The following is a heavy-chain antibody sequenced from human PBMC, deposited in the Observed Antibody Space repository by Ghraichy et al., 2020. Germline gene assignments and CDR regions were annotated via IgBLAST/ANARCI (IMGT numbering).Heavy chain of an antibody. CDR2: INHSGST. V-gene: IGHV4-34*01. D-gene: IGHD6-13*01. CDR3: ARNRRIAAAGTIVIYYQYGMDV. CDR1: GGSFSGFY. J-gene: IGHJ6*02. Sequence: SETLSLTCAVYGGSFSGFYWSWIRQPPGKGLEWIGEINHSGSTNHNPSLKSRVTVSVDTSKNQLSLKLRSVTAADTAVYYCARNRRIAAAGTIVIYYQYGMDVWGQGTTVTVSS.